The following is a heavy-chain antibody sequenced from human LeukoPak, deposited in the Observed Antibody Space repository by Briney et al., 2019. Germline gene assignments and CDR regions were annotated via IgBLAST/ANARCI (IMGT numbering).Heavy chain of an antibody. CDR1: GGSISSSSYY. J-gene: IGHJ5*02. V-gene: IGHV4-39*07. CDR2: IYYSGST. D-gene: IGHD3-22*01. CDR3: ARDWGPTYYYDTPGWFDP. Sequence: LETLSLTCTVSGGSISSSSYYWGWIRQPPGKGLEWIGSIYYSGSTYYNPSLKSRVTISVDTSKNQFSLKLSSVTAADTAVYYCARDWGPTYYYDTPGWFDPWGQGTLVTVSS.